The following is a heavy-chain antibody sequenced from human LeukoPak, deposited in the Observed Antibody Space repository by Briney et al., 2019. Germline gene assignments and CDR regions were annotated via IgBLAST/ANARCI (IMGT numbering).Heavy chain of an antibody. D-gene: IGHD3-22*01. V-gene: IGHV4-38-2*02. CDR1: GYSISSGYY. CDR3: ASDSFYDSGGYFYY. J-gene: IGHJ4*02. CDR2: IYHSGST. Sequence: PSETLSLTCTVSGYSISSGYYWGWIRQPPGKGLEWIGSIYHSGSTYYNPSLKSRVTISVDTSNNQFSLKLTSVTAADTAVYYCASDSFYDSGGYFYYWGQGTLVTVSS.